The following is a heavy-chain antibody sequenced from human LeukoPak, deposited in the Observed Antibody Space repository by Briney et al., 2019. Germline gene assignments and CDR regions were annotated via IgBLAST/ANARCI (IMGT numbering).Heavy chain of an antibody. V-gene: IGHV1-69*13. J-gene: IGHJ3*02. CDR1: GGTFSTYA. CDR2: IIPIFGTA. Sequence: SVKVSCKASGGTFSTYAISWVRQAPGQGLEWMGGIIPIFGTANYAQKFQGRVTITADESTSTAYMELSSLRSEDTAVYYCARGASSSWYVFGAFDIWGQGTIVTVSS. CDR3: ARGASSSWYVFGAFDI. D-gene: IGHD6-13*01.